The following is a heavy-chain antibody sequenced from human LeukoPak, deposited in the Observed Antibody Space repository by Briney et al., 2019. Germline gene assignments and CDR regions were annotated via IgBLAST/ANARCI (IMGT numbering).Heavy chain of an antibody. CDR1: GFTFSSYG. J-gene: IGHJ4*02. CDR2: IRYDGSEK. Sequence: GGSLRLSCAASGFTFSSYGMSWVRQAPGKGLEWVAFIRYDGSEKYYADSVKGRFIISRDDSKNTLYVEMNSLRLDDTAIYYCARGPPTSRSGAHFDYWGQGSLVTVSP. V-gene: IGHV3-30*02. D-gene: IGHD5-12*01. CDR3: ARGPPTSRSGAHFDY.